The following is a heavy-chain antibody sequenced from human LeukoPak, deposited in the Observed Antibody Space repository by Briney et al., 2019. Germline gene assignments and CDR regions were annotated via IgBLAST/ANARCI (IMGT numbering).Heavy chain of an antibody. CDR3: ARTFDY. Sequence: GGSLRLSCAASGFAFSGSSMNWVRQAPGKGLEWVSYISSDSSTIYYADSVKGRFTISRDNAKNSLYLQMNSLRAEDTAVYYCARTFDYWGQGTLVTVSS. CDR1: GFAFSGSS. CDR2: ISSDSSTI. V-gene: IGHV3-48*04. J-gene: IGHJ4*02.